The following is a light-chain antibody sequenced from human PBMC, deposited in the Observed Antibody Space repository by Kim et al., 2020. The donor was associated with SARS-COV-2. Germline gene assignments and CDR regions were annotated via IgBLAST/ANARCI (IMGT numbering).Light chain of an antibody. CDR1: SNNVGDQG. J-gene: IGLJ3*02. Sequence: QAGLTQPPSVSKGLRQTATLTCTGNSNNVGDQGAAWLQQHQGHPPTLLSHRNNNRPSGISERLSASRSGDTASLTITGLQPEDEADYYCSAWDSSLTAWVFGGGTQLTVL. CDR2: RNN. V-gene: IGLV10-54*01. CDR3: SAWDSSLTAWV.